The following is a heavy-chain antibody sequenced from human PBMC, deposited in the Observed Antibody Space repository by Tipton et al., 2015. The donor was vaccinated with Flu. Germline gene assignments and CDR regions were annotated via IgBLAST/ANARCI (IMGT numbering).Heavy chain of an antibody. J-gene: IGHJ6*02. Sequence: GSLRLSCAASGFTFSTYDIHWVRQVTGKGLEWVSAIGSAGDTYYSDSVKGRFTISRGNVKNSLYLQMNSLRVGDTAVYYCARGPLPDSNWYNGMDVWGQGTTITVSS. CDR2: IGSAGDT. D-gene: IGHD6-13*01. CDR3: ARGPLPDSNWYNGMDV. CDR1: GFTFSTYD. V-gene: IGHV3-13*01.